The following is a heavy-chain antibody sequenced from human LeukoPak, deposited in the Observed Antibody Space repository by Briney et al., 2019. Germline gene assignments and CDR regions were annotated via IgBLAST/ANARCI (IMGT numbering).Heavy chain of an antibody. CDR3: AREAYCSGGSCYSGRAFDI. V-gene: IGHV3-30*04. D-gene: IGHD2-15*01. Sequence: GGSLRLSSAASGFTFSTYAMHWVRQAPGTGLEWLAVRLYDGSNKYYADSVKGRFTISRDNAKNTLYLQMNSLRAEDTAVYYCAREAYCSGGSCYSGRAFDIWGQGTRVTVSS. CDR1: GFTFSTYA. CDR2: RLYDGSNK. J-gene: IGHJ3*02.